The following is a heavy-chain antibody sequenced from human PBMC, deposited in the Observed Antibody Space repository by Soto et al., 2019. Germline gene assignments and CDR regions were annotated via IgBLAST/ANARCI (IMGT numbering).Heavy chain of an antibody. CDR2: IYYSGST. V-gene: IGHV4-39*01. J-gene: IGHJ6*03. CDR3: ARSIASSEDYYYYYMDV. CDR1: GGSISSSSYY. Sequence: SETLSLTCTVSGGSISSSSYYWGWIRQPPGKGLEWIGSIYYSGSTYYNPSLKSRVTISVDTSKNQFSLKLSSVTAADTAVYYCARSIASSEDYYYYYMDVWGKGTTVT. D-gene: IGHD3-3*02.